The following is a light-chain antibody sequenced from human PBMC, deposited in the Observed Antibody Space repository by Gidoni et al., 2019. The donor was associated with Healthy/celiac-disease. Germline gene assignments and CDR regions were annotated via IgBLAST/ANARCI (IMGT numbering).Light chain of an antibody. Sequence: NFMLTQPHSVSESPGKTVTTSCTRSSGSIASNYVQWYQQRPGSSPTTVIYEDNQRPSGVPDRFSGTIDSSSNSASLTSSGLKTEDEADYYCQSYDSSNKVFGGGTKLTVL. J-gene: IGLJ2*01. V-gene: IGLV6-57*01. CDR3: QSYDSSNKV. CDR1: SGSIASNY. CDR2: EDN.